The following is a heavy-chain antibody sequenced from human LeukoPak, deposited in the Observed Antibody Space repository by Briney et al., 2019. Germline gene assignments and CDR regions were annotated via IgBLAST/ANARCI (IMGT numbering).Heavy chain of an antibody. CDR2: INPNSGGT. J-gene: IGHJ4*02. V-gene: IGHV1-2*02. D-gene: IGHD6-13*01. CDR3: ARDYKSRAAAGGY. CDR1: GYTFTGYY. Sequence: GASVKVSCKASGYTFTGYYMHWVRQAPGQGLEWMGWINPNSGGTNYAQKFQGRVTMTRDTSISTAYMELSRLRSDDTAVYYCARDYKSRAAAGGYWSQGTLVTVSS.